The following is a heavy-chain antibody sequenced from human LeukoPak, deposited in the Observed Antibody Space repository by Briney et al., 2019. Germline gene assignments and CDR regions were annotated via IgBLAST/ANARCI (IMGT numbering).Heavy chain of an antibody. D-gene: IGHD6-13*01. Sequence: PSETLSLTCTVSGYSISSGYYWGWIRQPPGKGLEWIGSIYHSGSTYYNPSLKSRVTISVDTSKNQFSLKLSSVTAADTAVYYCARVEAAAADSPETLDYWGQGTLVTVSS. CDR3: ARVEAAAADSPETLDY. J-gene: IGHJ4*02. CDR2: IYHSGST. V-gene: IGHV4-38-2*02. CDR1: GYSISSGYY.